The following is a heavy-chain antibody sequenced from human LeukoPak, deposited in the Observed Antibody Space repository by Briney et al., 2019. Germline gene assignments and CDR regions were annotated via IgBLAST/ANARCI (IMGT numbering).Heavy chain of an antibody. CDR3: ARGAAAAGPLDS. J-gene: IGHJ4*02. D-gene: IGHD6-13*01. V-gene: IGHV4-4*02. CDR2: IYHSGST. Sequence: PSGTLSLTCAVSGGSISSTNWWSWVRQPPGKGLEWIGEIYHSGSTNYTPSLESRVTISVDKSKNQFSLKLSSVTAADTAVYYCARGAAAAGPLDSWGQGTLVTVSS. CDR1: GGSISSTNW.